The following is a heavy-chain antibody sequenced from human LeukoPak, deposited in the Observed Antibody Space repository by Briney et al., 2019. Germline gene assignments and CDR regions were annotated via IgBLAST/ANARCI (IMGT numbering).Heavy chain of an antibody. V-gene: IGHV3-11*04. CDR2: ISNDSVDK. J-gene: IGHJ3*02. CDR3: ARRDWVSGAVRAFDI. D-gene: IGHD3-3*01. Sequence: GGSLRLSCVGSGFMFSDYYMSWIRQAPGKGLEWASYISNDSVDKYYVDSVRGRFTISRDNAKKSMYLQMSGLRVEDTAVYYCARRDWVSGAVRAFDIWGQGTMVTVSS. CDR1: GFMFSDYY.